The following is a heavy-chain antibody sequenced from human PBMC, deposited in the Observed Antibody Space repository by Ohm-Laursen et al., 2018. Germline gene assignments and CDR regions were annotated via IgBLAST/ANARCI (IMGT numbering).Heavy chain of an antibody. CDR3: ARGIVRGVTGPDY. D-gene: IGHD1-14*01. V-gene: IGHV3-66*01. Sequence: SLTLSCAASGFIVTSNHMSWVRQAPGKGLEWVSVINTEDQTFYLNSMKGRFSISRDNSKNTVYLQMNSLRVEDTAVYNCARGIVRGVTGPDYWGQGTLVTVSS. CDR2: INTEDQT. J-gene: IGHJ4*02. CDR1: GFIVTSNH.